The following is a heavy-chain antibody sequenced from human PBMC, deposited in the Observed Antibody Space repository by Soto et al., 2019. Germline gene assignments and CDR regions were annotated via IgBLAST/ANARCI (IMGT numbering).Heavy chain of an antibody. J-gene: IGHJ5*02. CDR3: VRAVAGTLNWFAP. CDR1: GFTISSYA. V-gene: IGHV3-64D*08. CDR2: ISSNGGST. D-gene: IGHD6-19*01. Sequence: GGSQSLSYSASGFTISSYAMHWVRQTPGKGLEYVSAISSNGGSTYYADSVKGRFTISRDNSKNTLYLQMSSLRAEDTAVYYCVRAVAGTLNWFAPWGQGILVTVSS.